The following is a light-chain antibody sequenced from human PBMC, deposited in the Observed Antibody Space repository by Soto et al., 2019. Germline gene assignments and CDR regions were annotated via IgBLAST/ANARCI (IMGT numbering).Light chain of an antibody. Sequence: DIQLTQSPSFLSASVGDRVTITCRASQGISSHLTWYQQKPGKAPKLLIYAASTVHSGVPSRFSGSGSGTEFTLTISSLQPEDFATYYCQQLNSYPLTFGGGTKVEIK. J-gene: IGKJ4*01. CDR1: QGISSH. CDR2: AAS. CDR3: QQLNSYPLT. V-gene: IGKV1-9*01.